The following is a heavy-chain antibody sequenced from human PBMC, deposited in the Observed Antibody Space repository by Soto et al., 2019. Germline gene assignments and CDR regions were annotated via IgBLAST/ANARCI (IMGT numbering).Heavy chain of an antibody. Sequence: SETLSLTCTVSGDSVSSRGFYWTWIRQHPEEGLEWIGYIYYSGSTYYNPSLKSRVTISSDRSKNQFSLKLDSVTAADTAVYYCARAYSSWYWDYWGQGILVTVSS. CDR2: IYYSGST. D-gene: IGHD3-22*01. J-gene: IGHJ4*02. CDR3: ARAYSSWYWDY. CDR1: GDSVSSRGFY. V-gene: IGHV4-31*03.